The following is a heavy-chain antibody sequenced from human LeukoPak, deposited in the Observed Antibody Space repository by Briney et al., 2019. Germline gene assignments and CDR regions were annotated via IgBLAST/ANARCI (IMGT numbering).Heavy chain of an antibody. CDR3: ARGIRYFDWLSYY. J-gene: IGHJ4*02. CDR2: IWYDGSNK. CDR1: GFTFSSYG. Sequence: PGRSLRLSCAASGFTFSSYGMHWVRQAPGKGLEWVAVIWYDGSNKYYADSVKGRFTIPRDNSKNTLYLQMNSLRAEDTAVYYCARGIRYFDWLSYYWGQGTLVTVSS. V-gene: IGHV3-33*01. D-gene: IGHD3-9*01.